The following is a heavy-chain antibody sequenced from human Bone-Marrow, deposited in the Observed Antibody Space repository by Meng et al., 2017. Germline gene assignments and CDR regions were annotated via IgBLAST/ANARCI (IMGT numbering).Heavy chain of an antibody. CDR2: ISTYYHNT. J-gene: IGHJ6*02. V-gene: IGHV1-18*01. D-gene: IGHD1-26*01. CDR3: ARSKGGELHPHFYYYGMDV. Sequence: ASVKVSCKASGYTVNSYLITWVRQAPGQGLEWMGWISTYYHNTNYAQKFQGRVTITTDESTSTAYMELSSLRSEDTAVYYCARSKGGELHPHFYYYGMDVWGQGTTVTVSS. CDR1: GYTVNSYL.